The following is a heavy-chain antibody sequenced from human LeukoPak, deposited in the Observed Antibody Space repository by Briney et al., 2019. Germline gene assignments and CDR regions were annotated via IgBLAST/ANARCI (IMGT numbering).Heavy chain of an antibody. V-gene: IGHV4-38-2*02. CDR3: ARELNWRYFDY. CDR2: IYHSGST. D-gene: IGHD1-1*01. J-gene: IGHJ4*02. CDR1: GYSISSGYY. Sequence: SETLSLTCTVSGYSISSGYYWGWIRQPPGKGLEWIGSIYHSGSTNYNPSLKSRVTISVDTSKNQFSLKLTSVTAADTAVYYCARELNWRYFDYWGQGTLVTVSS.